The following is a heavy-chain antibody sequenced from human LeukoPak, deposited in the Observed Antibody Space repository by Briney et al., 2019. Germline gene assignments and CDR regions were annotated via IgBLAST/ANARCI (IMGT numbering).Heavy chain of an antibody. CDR1: DDSITMYY. J-gene: IGHJ4*02. CDR2: INHSGST. CDR3: ARGSTVVTPFYFDY. V-gene: IGHV4-34*01. Sequence: PSETLSLTCSVSDDSITMYYWSWIRQPPGKGLEWIGEINHSGSTNYNPSLKSRVTISVDTSKNQFSLKLSSVTAADTAVYYCARGSTVVTPFYFDYWGQGTLVTVSS. D-gene: IGHD4-23*01.